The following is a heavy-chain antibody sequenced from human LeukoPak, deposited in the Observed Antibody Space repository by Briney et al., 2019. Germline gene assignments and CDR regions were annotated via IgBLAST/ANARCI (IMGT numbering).Heavy chain of an antibody. CDR3: ARDLRVRWEMTTVTTSADY. D-gene: IGHD4-17*01. CDR2: INPSGGST. Sequence: ALVKVSCKSSGNTLTGYYMHWVRQAPGQGLEWMGIINPSGGSTSYAQKFQGRVTMTRDTSTCTGYMELSRLRSEDTAVYYCARDLRVRWEMTTVTTSADYWGQGNLVTVSS. V-gene: IGHV1-46*01. J-gene: IGHJ4*02. CDR1: GNTLTGYY.